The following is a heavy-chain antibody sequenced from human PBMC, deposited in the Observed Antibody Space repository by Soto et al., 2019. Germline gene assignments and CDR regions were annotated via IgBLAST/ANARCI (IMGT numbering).Heavy chain of an antibody. CDR1: GITYTTYA. D-gene: IGHD5-12*01. CDR3: ARAIRGYVT. Sequence: QVQLVQSGAAVKKLGASVKVSCKASGITYTTYAIHWVRQAPGQGLEWMGWINTGNGNTRYSQRFQGRVTLPTDTSANPAYMDLSSLTSEDTAVYYCARAIRGYVTWGQGTLITVA. J-gene: IGHJ5*02. V-gene: IGHV1-3*04. CDR2: INTGNGNT.